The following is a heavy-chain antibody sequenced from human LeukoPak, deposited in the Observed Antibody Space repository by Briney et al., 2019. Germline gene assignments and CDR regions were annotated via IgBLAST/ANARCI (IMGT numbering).Heavy chain of an antibody. CDR3: ARDTFDSSGTDY. D-gene: IGHD3-22*01. V-gene: IGHV1-69*13. CDR2: IIPIFGTA. J-gene: IGHJ4*02. CDR1: GGTFSSYA. Sequence: SVKVSCKASGGTFSSYAISWVRQAPGQGLEWMGGIIPIFGTANYAQKFQGRVTITADESTSTAYMDLSSLRSEDTAVYYCARDTFDSSGTDYWGEGTLVTVSS.